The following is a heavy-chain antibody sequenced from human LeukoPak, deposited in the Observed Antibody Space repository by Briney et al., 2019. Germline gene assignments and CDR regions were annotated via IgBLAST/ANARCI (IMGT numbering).Heavy chain of an antibody. CDR1: GFTISTYG. Sequence: TGGSLRLSCAASGFTISTYGMSWVRQAPGKGLEWVSSISGGTTYYADSVKGRFTISRDNSKNTVSLQMNSLRAEDTAVYYCAKSVYHSGNYWGQVPLVTVSS. CDR3: AKSVYHSGNY. J-gene: IGHJ4*02. D-gene: IGHD3-10*01. V-gene: IGHV3-23*01. CDR2: ISGGTT.